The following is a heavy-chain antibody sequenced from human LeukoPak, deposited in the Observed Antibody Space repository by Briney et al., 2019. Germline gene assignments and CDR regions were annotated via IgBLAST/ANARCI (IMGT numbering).Heavy chain of an antibody. Sequence: GGSLRLSCAASGFTVSSNYMSWVRQAPGKGLEWVSVIYSGGSTYYADSVKGRFTISRDNSKNTLYLQMNSLRAEDTAVYYCARDQGGYCSGGSCRSGWLVRDWYFDLWGRGTLVTVSS. V-gene: IGHV3-66*01. CDR1: GFTVSSNY. D-gene: IGHD2-15*01. CDR3: ARDQGGYCSGGSCRSGWLVRDWYFDL. J-gene: IGHJ2*01. CDR2: IYSGGST.